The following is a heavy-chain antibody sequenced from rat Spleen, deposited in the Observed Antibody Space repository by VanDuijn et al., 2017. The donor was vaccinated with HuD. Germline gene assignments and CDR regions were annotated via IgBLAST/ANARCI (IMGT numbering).Heavy chain of an antibody. D-gene: IGHD1-11*01. Sequence: EVQLVESGGGSVQPGRSLKLSCAASGFTFSDYYMAWVRQAPTKGLEWVTTISFDGSSTYYRDSVKGRFTISRDNAKSTLYLQMDSLRSEDTATYYCARRYDFDYWGQGVMVTVSS. CDR3: ARRYDFDY. J-gene: IGHJ2*01. CDR2: ISFDGSST. V-gene: IGHV5-7*01. CDR1: GFTFSDYY.